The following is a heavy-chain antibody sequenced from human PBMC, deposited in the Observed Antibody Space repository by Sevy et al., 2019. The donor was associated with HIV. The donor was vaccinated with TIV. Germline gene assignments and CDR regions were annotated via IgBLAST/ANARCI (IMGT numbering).Heavy chain of an antibody. D-gene: IGHD3-10*01. CDR3: ARDSGSGSSYYYYGMDV. Sequence: GWSLRLSCAASGFTFSSYAMHWVRQAPGKGLEWVAVISYDGSNKYYADSVKGRFTISRDNSKNTLYLQMNSLRAEDTAVYYCARDSGSGSSYYYYGMDVWGQGTTVTVSS. J-gene: IGHJ6*02. CDR2: ISYDGSNK. CDR1: GFTFSSYA. V-gene: IGHV3-30-3*01.